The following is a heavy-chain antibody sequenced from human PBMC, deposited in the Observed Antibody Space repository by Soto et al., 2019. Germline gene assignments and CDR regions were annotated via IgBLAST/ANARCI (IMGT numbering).Heavy chain of an antibody. V-gene: IGHV3-13*01. D-gene: IGHD2-2*01. J-gene: IGHJ3*02. Sequence: GGSLRLSCAASGFTFSSYDMHWVRQATGKGLEWVSAIGTAGDTYYPGSVKGRFTISRENAKNSLYLQMNSLRAGDTAVYYCARGGTDCSSTSCSTNDAFDIWGQGTMVTVSS. CDR3: ARGGTDCSSTSCSTNDAFDI. CDR2: IGTAGDT. CDR1: GFTFSSYD.